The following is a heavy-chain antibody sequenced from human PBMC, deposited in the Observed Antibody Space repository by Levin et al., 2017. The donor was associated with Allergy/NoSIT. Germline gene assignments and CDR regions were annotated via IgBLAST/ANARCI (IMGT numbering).Heavy chain of an antibody. D-gene: IGHD6-13*01. CDR2: IVVGSGNT. CDR3: AASGSSSWYGDY. V-gene: IGHV1-58*02. CDR1: GFTFTSSA. Sequence: KISCKASGFTFTSSAMQWVRQARGQRLEWIGWIVVGSGNTNYAQKFQERVTITRDMSTSTAYMELSSLRSEDTAVYYCAASGSSSWYGDYWGQGTLVTVSS. J-gene: IGHJ4*02.